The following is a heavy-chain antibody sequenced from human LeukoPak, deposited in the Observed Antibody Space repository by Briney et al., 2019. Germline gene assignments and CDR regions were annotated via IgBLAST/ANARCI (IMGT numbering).Heavy chain of an antibody. Sequence: GGSLRLSCSASGFTFSSYWMSWVRQAPGKGREWVGNIKQDGSETYLVDSVKGRFTISRDNATNSLYLQMKNLRAEDTAVYYCARDAMRRTADYWGQGTLVTVSS. V-gene: IGHV3-7*01. CDR2: IKQDGSET. CDR1: GFTFSSYW. CDR3: ARDAMRRTADY. D-gene: IGHD2-2*01. J-gene: IGHJ4*02.